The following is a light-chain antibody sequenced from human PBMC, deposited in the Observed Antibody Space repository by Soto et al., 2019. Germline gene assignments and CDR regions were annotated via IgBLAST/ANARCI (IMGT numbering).Light chain of an antibody. Sequence: QLVLTQSPSASASLGASVKVTCTLSSGHRNYAIAWHQQQPEKGPRYLMKVNTDGSHTKGDGIPDRFSGSSSGAERYLTISSLQSDDEADYYCQTWGTGTVVFGGGTKVTVL. V-gene: IGLV4-69*01. CDR1: SGHRNYA. CDR2: VNTDGSH. CDR3: QTWGTGTVV. J-gene: IGLJ2*01.